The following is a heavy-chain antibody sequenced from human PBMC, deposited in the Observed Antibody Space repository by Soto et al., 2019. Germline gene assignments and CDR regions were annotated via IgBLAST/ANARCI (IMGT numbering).Heavy chain of an antibody. D-gene: IGHD3-10*01. CDR2: ISGSGGST. V-gene: IGHV3-23*01. CDR3: AKERVRFGELLGAFDS. Sequence: PGGSLRLSCAASGFTFSSYAMSWVRQAPGKGLEWVSAISGSGGSTYYADSVKGRFTISRDNSKNTLYLQMNSLRAEDTAVYYCAKERVRFGELLGAFDSWGQGTMVTVSS. CDR1: GFTFSSYA. J-gene: IGHJ3*02.